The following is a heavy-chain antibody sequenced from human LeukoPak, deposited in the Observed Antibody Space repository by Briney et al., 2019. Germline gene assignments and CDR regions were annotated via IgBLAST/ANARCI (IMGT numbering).Heavy chain of an antibody. D-gene: IGHD6-19*01. CDR1: GFTFSTYA. Sequence: HPGGSLRLSCVASGFTFSTYAMHWVRQAPGKGLEWVASINHNGNVNYYVDSVKGRFTISRDNAKNSLYLQMNSLRAEDTAVYYCARVARYSSGWYLKGYYYGMDVWGQGTTVTVSS. V-gene: IGHV3-7*01. CDR2: INHNGNVN. CDR3: ARVARYSSGWYLKGYYYGMDV. J-gene: IGHJ6*02.